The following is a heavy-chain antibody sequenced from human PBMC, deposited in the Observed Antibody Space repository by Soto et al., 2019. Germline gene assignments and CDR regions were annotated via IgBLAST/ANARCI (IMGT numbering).Heavy chain of an antibody. CDR1: GFTFSSSA. Sequence: GASVKVSCKTSGFTFSSSAVHWVRQARGHRLQWIGWIDVGSANANYAQMLQERVTISRDMSTSTAYMELSSLRPEDTAVYYCATEGRGDCSGDCYLDYWGQGTLVTVSS. CDR2: IDVGSANA. D-gene: IGHD2-21*02. J-gene: IGHJ4*02. V-gene: IGHV1-58*01. CDR3: ATEGRGDCSGDCYLDY.